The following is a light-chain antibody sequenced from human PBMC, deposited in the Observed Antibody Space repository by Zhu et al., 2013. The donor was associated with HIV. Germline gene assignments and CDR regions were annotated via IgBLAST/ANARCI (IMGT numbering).Light chain of an antibody. Sequence: EIVLTQSPGTLSLSPGERATLSCRASQTISSNYLAWFQQKPGQAPRLLIHGVVNRAAATPDRFSGSGSGTDFTLTINSLEPEDFAILFCQQRSNWPQTFGQGSKVELK. CDR1: QTISSNY. J-gene: IGKJ1*01. CDR2: GVV. CDR3: QQRSNWPQT. V-gene: IGKV3D-20*02.